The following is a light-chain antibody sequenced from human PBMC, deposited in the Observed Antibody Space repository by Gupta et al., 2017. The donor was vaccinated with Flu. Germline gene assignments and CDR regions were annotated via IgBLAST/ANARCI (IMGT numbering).Light chain of an antibody. Sequence: DIVMTPTPLSVSVTPEQPASISCKSSQSLLHSDGKTYLYWYLQRPRQPPQLLIYEASNGFSGVPDRISGSGSGTDFTLNFSRVEAEDVGTYYCMQSIQFPLTFGGGTKVEIK. CDR2: EAS. V-gene: IGKV2D-29*01. J-gene: IGKJ4*01. CDR1: QSLLHSDGKTY. CDR3: MQSIQFPLT.